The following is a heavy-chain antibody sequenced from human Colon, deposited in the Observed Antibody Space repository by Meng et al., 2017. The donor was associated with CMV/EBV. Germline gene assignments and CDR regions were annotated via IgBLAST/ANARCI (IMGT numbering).Heavy chain of an antibody. CDR2: MEGIGMST. D-gene: IGHD3-22*01. Sequence: SYAISWVRQPPGRGLEWVSGMEGIGMSTYYADSVRGRFTISRDNSKNTLYLQMNGLRVEDTAVYYCARGHGYFDSSGSYYGEHYFDYWGQGALVTVSS. CDR3: ARGHGYFDSSGSYYGEHYFDY. V-gene: IGHV3-23*05. J-gene: IGHJ4*02. CDR1: SYA.